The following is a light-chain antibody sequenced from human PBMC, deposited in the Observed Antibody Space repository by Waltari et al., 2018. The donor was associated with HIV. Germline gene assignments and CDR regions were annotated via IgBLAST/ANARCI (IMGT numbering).Light chain of an antibody. J-gene: IGKJ2*01. Sequence: DIVMTQSPDSLAISLGERATIHCKSSQSLLFSDNNENYLAWYQQKPGQPPKLLIYWASSRESGVPDRFSGSGSETDFTLTISSLQAEDVAVYYCQQYLNTPYTFGQGTNLEIK. CDR2: WAS. CDR1: QSLLFSDNNENY. CDR3: QQYLNTPYT. V-gene: IGKV4-1*01.